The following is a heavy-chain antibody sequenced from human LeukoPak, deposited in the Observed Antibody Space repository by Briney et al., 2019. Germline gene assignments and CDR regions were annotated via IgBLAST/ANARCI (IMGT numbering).Heavy chain of an antibody. CDR3: AGCYATNYGYNWFDP. J-gene: IGHJ5*02. Sequence: SETLSLTCAVYGGSFSGYYWSWIRQPPGKGLEWIGEINHSGSTNYNPSLKSRVTISVDTSKNQFSLKLSSVTAADTAVYYCAGCYATNYGYNWFDPWGQGTLVTVSS. V-gene: IGHV4-34*01. D-gene: IGHD4/OR15-4a*01. CDR2: INHSGST. CDR1: GGSFSGYY.